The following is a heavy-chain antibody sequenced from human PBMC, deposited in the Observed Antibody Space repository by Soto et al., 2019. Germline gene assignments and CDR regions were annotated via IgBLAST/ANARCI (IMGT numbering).Heavy chain of an antibody. CDR1: GFTFDDYT. J-gene: IGHJ5*02. D-gene: IGHD6-25*01. Sequence: EVQLVESGGVVVQPGGSLRLSCAASGFTFDDYTMHWVRQAPGKGLEWVSLISWDGGSTYYADSVKGRFTISRDNSKNSLDRQMNSLRTEDTALYYWAKGAAARTNWFDPWGQGTLVTVSS. CDR3: AKGAAARTNWFDP. V-gene: IGHV3-43*01. CDR2: ISWDGGST.